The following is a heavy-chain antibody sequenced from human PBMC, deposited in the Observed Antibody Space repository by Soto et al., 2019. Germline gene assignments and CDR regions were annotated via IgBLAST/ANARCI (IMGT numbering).Heavy chain of an antibody. J-gene: IGHJ5*02. CDR1: GYTFTSYD. V-gene: IGHV1-18*01. CDR3: ARHGRGTAMGFTAGDWFDP. D-gene: IGHD5-18*01. Sequence: QVQLVQSGAEVKKPGASVKVSCKASGYTFTSYDISWVRQAPGQGLEWMGWISAYNGNTSYAQKLQGRVTMTTDTSTSTAYMELRSLRSDDTAVYYCARHGRGTAMGFTAGDWFDPWGQGTLVTVSS. CDR2: ISAYNGNT.